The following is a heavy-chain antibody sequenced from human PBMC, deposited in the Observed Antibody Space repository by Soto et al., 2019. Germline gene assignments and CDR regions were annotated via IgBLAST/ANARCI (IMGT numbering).Heavy chain of an antibody. Sequence: EVQLLESGVGLVQPGGSLRLSCAASGFTFSSYAMSWVRQAPGKGLEWVSAISGSGGSTYYADSVKGRFTISRDNSKRTLNLQMNSLRAEDTAVYYCAQEVSGYGDSLDAFDIWGQGTMVTASS. CDR3: AQEVSGYGDSLDAFDI. CDR1: GFTFSSYA. V-gene: IGHV3-23*01. CDR2: ISGSGGST. D-gene: IGHD4-17*01. J-gene: IGHJ3*02.